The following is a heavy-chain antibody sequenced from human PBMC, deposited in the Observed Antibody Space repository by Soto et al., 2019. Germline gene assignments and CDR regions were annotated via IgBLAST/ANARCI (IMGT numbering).Heavy chain of an antibody. J-gene: IGHJ4*02. CDR3: AHSCRDSYVQLAFFDY. Sequence: SGPTLVNPTQTLTLTCTFSGFSLTSSGVGVGWIRQPPGKALEWLALIYWDDDKIYTPSLKTRLTITKDTSKNQVVLAMTTMDPVDTATYCCAHSCRDSYVQLAFFDYWGQGALVTVSS. V-gene: IGHV2-5*02. CDR1: GFSLTSSGVG. CDR2: IYWDDDK. D-gene: IGHD1-26*01.